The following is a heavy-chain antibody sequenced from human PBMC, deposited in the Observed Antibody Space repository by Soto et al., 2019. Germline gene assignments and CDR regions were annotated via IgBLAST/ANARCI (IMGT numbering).Heavy chain of an antibody. CDR2: IIPIFNTT. V-gene: IGHV1-69*06. CDR3: AREGRGKKAGYNGLVSLGY. CDR1: GSRFSNYV. J-gene: IGHJ4*02. Sequence: QVQLVQSGAEVKTPGSSLKVSCTVSGSRFSNYVISWVRQAPGHGLEWLGRIIPIFNTTQYAQTFQGRVTITADKVTKTAFLEMSSLRSDDTAVYYCAREGRGKKAGYNGLVSLGYWGQGTLVTVSS. D-gene: IGHD2-2*02.